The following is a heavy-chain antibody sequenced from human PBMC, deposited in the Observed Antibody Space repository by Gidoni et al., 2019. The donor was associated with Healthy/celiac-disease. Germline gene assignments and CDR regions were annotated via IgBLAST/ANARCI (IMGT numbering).Heavy chain of an antibody. CDR1: GGSFSGYY. D-gene: IGHD3-3*01. CDR2: INHSGST. CDR3: ARGQGGYDFWSGYSSYYYYYMDV. Sequence: QVQLQQWGAGLLKPSETLSLTCAVHGGSFSGYYWSWIRQPPGKGLEWIGEINHSGSTNYNPSLKSRVTISVDTSKNQFSLKLSSVTAADTAVYYCARGQGGYDFWSGYSSYYYYYMDVWGKGTTVTVSS. J-gene: IGHJ6*03. V-gene: IGHV4-34*01.